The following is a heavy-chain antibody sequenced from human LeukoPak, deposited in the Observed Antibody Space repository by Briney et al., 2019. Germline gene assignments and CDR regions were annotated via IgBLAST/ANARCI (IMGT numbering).Heavy chain of an antibody. CDR2: IKQDGSEK. CDR3: ARDTELLWFGNNGGFDP. Sequence: GGSLRLSCAASGFTFSSYWMSWVRQAPGKGLEWVANIKQDGSEKYYVDSVKGRFTISRDNAKNSLYLQMNGLRAEDTAVYYCARDTELLWFGNNGGFDPWGQGTLVTVSS. D-gene: IGHD3-10*01. CDR1: GFTFSSYW. V-gene: IGHV3-7*01. J-gene: IGHJ5*02.